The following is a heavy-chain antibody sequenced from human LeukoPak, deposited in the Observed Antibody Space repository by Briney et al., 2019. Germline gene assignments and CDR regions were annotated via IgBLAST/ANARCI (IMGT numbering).Heavy chain of an antibody. CDR3: ASVVSGGPLDY. Sequence: SETLSLTCTVSGGSISSYYWSWIRQPAGKGLGWIGRISTSGSTNYNPSLKSRVTMSVDTSKSQFSLKLSSVTAADTAVYYCASVVSGGPLDYWGQGTLVTVSS. V-gene: IGHV4-4*07. CDR1: GGSISSYY. CDR2: ISTSGST. J-gene: IGHJ4*02. D-gene: IGHD2-21*01.